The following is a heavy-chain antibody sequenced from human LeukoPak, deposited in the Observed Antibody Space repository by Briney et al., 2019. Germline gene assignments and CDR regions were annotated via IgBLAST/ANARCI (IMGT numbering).Heavy chain of an antibody. Sequence: GASVKVSCKASGYTFTSYGISWVRQAPGQGLEWMGWISAYNGNTNYAQKLQGRVTMTTDTSTSAAYMELRSLRSDDTAVYYCARPGGSGSYYHDYFDYWGQGTLVTVSS. V-gene: IGHV1-18*01. J-gene: IGHJ4*02. D-gene: IGHD1-26*01. CDR3: ARPGGSGSYYHDYFDY. CDR2: ISAYNGNT. CDR1: GYTFTSYG.